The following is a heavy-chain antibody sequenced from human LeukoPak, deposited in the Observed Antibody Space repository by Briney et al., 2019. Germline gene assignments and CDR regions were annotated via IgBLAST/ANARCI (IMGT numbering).Heavy chain of an antibody. Sequence: GGSLRLSCAASVFTFTDYSMNWVPQVPGKGLEWVSYITLSGSIVYHAESVKGRFTISRDDARASLQLQMNSLRDEDTAVYYCARGSVGSVAGTGDYWGRGTLVTVSS. J-gene: IGHJ4*02. CDR3: ARGSVGSVAGTGDY. D-gene: IGHD6-19*01. CDR2: ITLSGSIV. CDR1: VFTFTDYS. V-gene: IGHV3-48*02.